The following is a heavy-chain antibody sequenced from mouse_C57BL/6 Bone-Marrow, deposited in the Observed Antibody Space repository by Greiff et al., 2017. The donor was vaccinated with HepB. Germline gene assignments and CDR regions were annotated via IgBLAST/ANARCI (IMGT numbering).Heavy chain of an antibody. Sequence: VKLQESGAELARPGASVKLSCKASGYTFTSYGISWVKQRTGQGLEWIGEIYPRSGNTYYNEKFKGKATLTADKSSSTAYMELRSLTSEDSAVYFCARGGDYGYDSAWFACWGQGTLVTVSA. V-gene: IGHV1-81*01. D-gene: IGHD2-2*01. CDR1: GYTFTSYG. CDR2: IYPRSGNT. CDR3: ARGGDYGYDSAWFAC. J-gene: IGHJ3*01.